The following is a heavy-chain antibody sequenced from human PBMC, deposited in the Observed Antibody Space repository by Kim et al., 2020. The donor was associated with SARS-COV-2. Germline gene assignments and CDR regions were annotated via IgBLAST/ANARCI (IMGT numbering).Heavy chain of an antibody. CDR1: GGTFSSYA. Sequence: SVKVSCKASGGTFSSYAISWVRQAPGQGLEWMGGIIPIFGTANYAQKFQGRVTITADESTSTAYMELSSLRSEDTAVYYCARGARGVIRSRFSTIYGMDVWGQGTTVTVSS. CDR3: ARGARGVIRSRFSTIYGMDV. J-gene: IGHJ6*02. V-gene: IGHV1-69*13. CDR2: IIPIFGTA. D-gene: IGHD3-10*01.